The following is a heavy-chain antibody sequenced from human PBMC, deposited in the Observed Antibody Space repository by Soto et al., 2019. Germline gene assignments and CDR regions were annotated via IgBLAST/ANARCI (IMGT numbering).Heavy chain of an antibody. CDR3: ARQGQGTIFGVVIRDAFDI. J-gene: IGHJ3*02. CDR2: IYYSGST. CDR1: GGSISSYY. Sequence: SETLSLTCTVSGGSISSYYWSWIRQPPGKGLEWIGYIYYSGSTNYNPSLKSRVTISVDTSKNQFSLKLSSVTAADTAVYYCARQGQGTIFGVVIRDAFDIWGQGTMVTVSS. D-gene: IGHD3-3*01. V-gene: IGHV4-59*08.